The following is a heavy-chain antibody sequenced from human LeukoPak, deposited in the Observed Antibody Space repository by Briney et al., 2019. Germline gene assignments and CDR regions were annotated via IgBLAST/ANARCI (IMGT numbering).Heavy chain of an antibody. J-gene: IGHJ4*02. CDR3: AKFDSPYYYDSSGYLADY. D-gene: IGHD3-22*01. Sequence: GGSLRLSCAASGFTFSSYGMSWVRQAPGKGLEWVSAISGSGGITYYADSVKGRFTISRDNSKNTLYLQMNSLRAEDTAVYYCAKFDSPYYYDSSGYLADYWGQGTLVTVSS. CDR2: ISGSGGIT. CDR1: GFTFSSYG. V-gene: IGHV3-23*01.